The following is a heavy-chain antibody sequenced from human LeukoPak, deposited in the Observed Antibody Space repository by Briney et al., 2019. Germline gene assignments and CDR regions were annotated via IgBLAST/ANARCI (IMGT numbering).Heavy chain of an antibody. Sequence: PGASVKVSCKASGYTFTSYDINWVRQATGQGLEWMGWMNPNSGNTGYAQKFQGRVTMTRNTSISTAYMELSSLRSEDTAVYYCATRPYGSGWSDYWGQGTLATVSS. J-gene: IGHJ4*02. D-gene: IGHD6-19*01. V-gene: IGHV1-8*01. CDR2: MNPNSGNT. CDR3: ATRPYGSGWSDY. CDR1: GYTFTSYD.